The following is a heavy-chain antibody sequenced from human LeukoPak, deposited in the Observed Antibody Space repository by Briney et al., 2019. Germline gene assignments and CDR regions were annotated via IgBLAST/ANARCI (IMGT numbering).Heavy chain of an antibody. CDR1: GFTFTTYG. D-gene: IGHD3-22*01. J-gene: IGHJ4*02. CDR2: ISSSGANT. V-gene: IGHV3-23*01. Sequence: GGSLRLSCAASGFTFTTYGMSWVRQAPGKGLEWVSGISSSGANTYYADSVKGRFTISRDNSRSTLYLQMNSLRVEDTAVYYCAKGSASSGYPRDYWGQGTLVTVSS. CDR3: AKGSASSGYPRDY.